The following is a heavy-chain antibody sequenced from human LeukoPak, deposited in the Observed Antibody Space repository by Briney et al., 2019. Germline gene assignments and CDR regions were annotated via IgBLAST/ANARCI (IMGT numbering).Heavy chain of an antibody. D-gene: IGHD3-22*01. CDR1: GFTFSSYG. V-gene: IGHV3-30*18. J-gene: IGHJ4*02. CDR3: AKSGYYYDSSSDY. Sequence: GGSLRLSCAASGFTFSSYGMHWVRQAPGKGLEWVAVISYDGSNKYYADSVKGRFTISRDNSKNTLYLQMNSLRAEDTAVYYCAKSGYYYDSSSDYWGQGTLVTVSS. CDR2: ISYDGSNK.